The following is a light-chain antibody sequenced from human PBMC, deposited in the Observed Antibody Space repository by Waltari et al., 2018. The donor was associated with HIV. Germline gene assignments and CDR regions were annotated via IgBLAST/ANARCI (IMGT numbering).Light chain of an antibody. V-gene: IGLV1-51*01. J-gene: IGLJ2*01. CDR3: GTWDSSLSAGV. CDR1: NSNIGTTY. CDR2: DNN. Sequence: QSVLTQPPSVSAAPAQTVTIHCSGSNSNIGTTYVSWYQKLPGTAPKLHIYDNNKRPSGIPDRFSCSKSGTSATLGITGLQTGDEADYYCGTWDSSLSAGVFGGGTKLTVL.